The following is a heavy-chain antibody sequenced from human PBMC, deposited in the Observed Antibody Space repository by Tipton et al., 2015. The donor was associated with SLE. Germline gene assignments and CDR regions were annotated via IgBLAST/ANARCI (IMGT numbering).Heavy chain of an antibody. D-gene: IGHD3-10*01. CDR1: GAPISDYY. V-gene: IGHV4-4*07. CDR3: ARDRGRDFFFDY. Sequence: TLSLTCTVSGAPISDYYWSWIRQPAGKGLEWIGRIFSSGTTNYNPSLKSRVTMSLDTSKNQFSLKLTSVTAADTAVYYCARDRGRDFFFDYWGQGTL. J-gene: IGHJ4*02. CDR2: IFSSGTT.